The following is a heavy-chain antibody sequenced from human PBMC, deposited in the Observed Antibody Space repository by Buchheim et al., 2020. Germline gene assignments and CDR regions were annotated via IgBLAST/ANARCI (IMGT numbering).Heavy chain of an antibody. J-gene: IGHJ6*02. D-gene: IGHD5-18*01. V-gene: IGHV3-74*01. CDR2: INREGNRT. CDR3: ARDYVDTSSYYSGMDV. CDR1: GFTFNTYW. Sequence: EVQLVESGGGLVQPGGSLRLSCVASGFTFNTYWMHWVRQVPGKGLVWLSRINREGNRTSHADSVKGRFTISRDNAKNTLYLQMNGQTVEDAAVYYCARDYVDTSSYYSGMDVWGQGTT.